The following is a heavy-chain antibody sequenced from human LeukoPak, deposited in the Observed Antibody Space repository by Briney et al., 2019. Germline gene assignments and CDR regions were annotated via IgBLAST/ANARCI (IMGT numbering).Heavy chain of an antibody. CDR3: ARGPIGYCSTTSCSLDY. CDR2: IQKDGSEK. CDR1: GFTLSRYW. Sequence: PGGSLRLSCAASGFTLSRYWMSWVRQAPGKGLEWVANIQKDGSEKYYVDSVKGRFTISRDNGKNSLYLQMNSLTAEDMAVYYCARGPIGYCSTTSCSLDYWGQGTLVTVSS. D-gene: IGHD2-2*01. V-gene: IGHV3-7*01. J-gene: IGHJ4*02.